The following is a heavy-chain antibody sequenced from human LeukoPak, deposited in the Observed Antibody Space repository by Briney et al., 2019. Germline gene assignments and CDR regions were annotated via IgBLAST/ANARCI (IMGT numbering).Heavy chain of an antibody. D-gene: IGHD1-26*01. CDR3: ARVGSYYGYYYGMDV. CDR2: ISAYNGNT. CDR1: GYTFTSYG. V-gene: IGHV1-18*01. J-gene: IGHJ6*02. Sequence: GASVTVSCKASGYTFTSYGISWVRQAPGQGLEWMGWISAYNGNTNYAQKLQGKVTMTTDTSTSTAYMELRSLRSDGAAVYYCARVGSYYGYYYGMDVWGQGTTVTVSS.